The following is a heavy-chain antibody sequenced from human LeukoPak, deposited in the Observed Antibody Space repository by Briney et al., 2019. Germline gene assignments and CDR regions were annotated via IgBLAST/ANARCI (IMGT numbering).Heavy chain of an antibody. V-gene: IGHV3-23*01. CDR3: AKDLRVAAISAYYFDY. J-gene: IGHJ4*02. CDR1: GFTFTSYA. Sequence: PGGSLRLPCAASGFTFTSYAMNWVRQAPGKGLEWVSGTSGTGGGTYYADSVKGRFTISRDNSKNTLYLQMNSLRVEDTAVYYCAKDLRVAAISAYYFDYWGQGTLVTVSS. CDR2: TSGTGGGT. D-gene: IGHD6-19*01.